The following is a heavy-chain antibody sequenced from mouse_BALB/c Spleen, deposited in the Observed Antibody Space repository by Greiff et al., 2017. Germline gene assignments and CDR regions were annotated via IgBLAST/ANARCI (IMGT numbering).Heavy chain of an antibody. J-gene: IGHJ2*01. D-gene: IGHD4-1*01. CDR1: GYTFTSYW. CDR2: INPSNGRT. Sequence: QVQLQQPGAELVKPGASVKLSCKASGYTFTSYWMHWVKQRPGQGLEWIGEINPSNGRTNYNEKFKSKATLTVDKSSSTAYMQLSSLTSEDSAVYYCARGKLDEGYYFDYWGQGTTLTVSS. V-gene: IGHV1S81*02. CDR3: ARGKLDEGYYFDY.